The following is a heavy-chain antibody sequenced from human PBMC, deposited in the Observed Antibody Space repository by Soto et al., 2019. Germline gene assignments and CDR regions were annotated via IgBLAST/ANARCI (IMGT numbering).Heavy chain of an antibody. V-gene: IGHV1-69*12. CDR2: IIPIFGTV. D-gene: IGHD6-19*01. CDR3: AKGAVAGTPTSYYYYGMDV. J-gene: IGHJ6*02. CDR1: GGTFRTYA. Sequence: QVQLLQSGAEVKKPGSSVSVSCEASGGTFRTYAISWVRLAPGQGLEWMGEIIPIFGTVNYAQKFQGRVTITADESTTTVYMDLRSLRSEDTAVYYCAKGAVAGTPTSYYYYGMDVWGQGTTVTVSS.